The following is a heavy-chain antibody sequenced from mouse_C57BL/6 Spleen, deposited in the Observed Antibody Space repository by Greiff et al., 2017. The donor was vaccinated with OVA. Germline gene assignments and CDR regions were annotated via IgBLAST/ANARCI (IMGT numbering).Heavy chain of an antibody. CDR2: IDPSDSET. CDR3: ARGDYGPYYLDY. CDR1: GYTFTSYW. V-gene: IGHV1-52*01. Sequence: QVQLQQPGAELVRPGSSVKLSCKASGYTFTSYWMHWVKQRPIQGLEWIGNIDPSDSETHYNQKFKDKATLTVDKSSSTAYMQLSSLTSEDSAVYYCARGDYGPYYLDYWGQGTTLTVSS. D-gene: IGHD1-2*01. J-gene: IGHJ2*01.